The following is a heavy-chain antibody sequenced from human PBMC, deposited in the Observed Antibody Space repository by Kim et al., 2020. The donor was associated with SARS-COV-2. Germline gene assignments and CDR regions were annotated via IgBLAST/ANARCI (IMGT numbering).Heavy chain of an antibody. J-gene: IGHJ4*02. D-gene: IGHD3-16*01. CDR3: ARDGGY. CDR2: ISYDGSNK. Sequence: GGSLRLSCAASGFTFSSYAMHWVRQAPGKGLEWVAVISYDGSNKYYADSVKGRFTISRDNSKNTRYLQMNSLRAEDTAVYYCARDGGYWGQGTLVTVSS. V-gene: IGHV3-30-3*01. CDR1: GFTFSSYA.